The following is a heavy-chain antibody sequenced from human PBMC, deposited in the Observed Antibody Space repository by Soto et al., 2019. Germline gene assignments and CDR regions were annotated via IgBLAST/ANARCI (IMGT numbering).Heavy chain of an antibody. CDR3: ARFVRSCSGTTCYTRADV. CDR1: GGSVSSDTHY. Sequence: QVQLQESGPGLVKPSETLSLTCTVSGGSVSSDTHYWSWIRQPPGKRLEWIGFIYSSGSTNYNPSIKSQVTMSVDTSKNQFSLKLRSVIVADTAVYHCARFVRSCSGTTCYTRADVWGQGTTVTVSS. D-gene: IGHD2-2*02. J-gene: IGHJ6*02. CDR2: IYSSGST. V-gene: IGHV4-61*01.